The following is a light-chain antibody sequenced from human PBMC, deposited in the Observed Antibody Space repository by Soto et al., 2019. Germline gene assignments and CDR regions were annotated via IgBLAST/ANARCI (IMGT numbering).Light chain of an antibody. CDR1: SSNIGSNT. J-gene: IGLJ1*01. Sequence: SVLTQPPSVSGTPGQRVTISCSGSSSNIGSNTVNWYQQLPGTAPKLLIYGNNQRPSGVPDRFSGSKPGTSASLAISGLQSEDEADYHCAAWDDRLNGYVFGTGTKVTVL. CDR2: GNN. CDR3: AAWDDRLNGYV. V-gene: IGLV1-44*01.